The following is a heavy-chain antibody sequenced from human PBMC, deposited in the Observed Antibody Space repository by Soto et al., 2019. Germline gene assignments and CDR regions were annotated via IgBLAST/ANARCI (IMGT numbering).Heavy chain of an antibody. CDR1: GYTFTSYG. CDR3: AREGLVLVPTTVNSDYYYYAMDV. D-gene: IGHD2-2*01. CDR2: ISAYNGNT. Sequence: ASVKVSCKASGYTFTSYGISWVRQAPGQGLERMGWISAYNGNTNYAQKLQGRVTMTTDTSTSTAYMELSSLRSEDTAVYYCAREGLVLVPTTVNSDYYYYAMDVWGQGTTVTVSS. V-gene: IGHV1-18*01. J-gene: IGHJ6*02.